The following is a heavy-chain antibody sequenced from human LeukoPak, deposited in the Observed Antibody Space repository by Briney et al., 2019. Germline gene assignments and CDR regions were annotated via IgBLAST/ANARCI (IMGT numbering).Heavy chain of an antibody. J-gene: IGHJ4*02. CDR2: ISSSGSTI. V-gene: IGHV3-11*01. CDR3: ASPRYSGSYRIDY. Sequence: GGSLRLSCAASGFTFSDYYMSWIRQAPGKGLEWVSYISSSGSTIYYADSVKGRFTISRDSAKNSLYLQMNSLRAEDTAVYYCASPRYSGSYRIDYWGKGTLVTVSS. D-gene: IGHD1-26*01. CDR1: GFTFSDYY.